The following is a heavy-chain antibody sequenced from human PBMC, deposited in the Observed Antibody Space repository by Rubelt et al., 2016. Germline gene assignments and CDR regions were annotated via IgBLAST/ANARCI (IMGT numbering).Heavy chain of an antibody. D-gene: IGHD3-9*01. Sequence: QVQLVQSGAEAKKPGSSVKVSCKASGGTFSSYAISWVRQAPGQGLECMGGIIPIFGTANYAQKFQGRVTITADKSTSTAYMELSSLRSEDTAVYYCASPPYDILTGYDYYYGMDVWGQGTTVTVSS. CDR2: IIPIFGTA. J-gene: IGHJ6*02. CDR1: GGTFSSYA. CDR3: ASPPYDILTGYDYYYGMDV. V-gene: IGHV1-69*06.